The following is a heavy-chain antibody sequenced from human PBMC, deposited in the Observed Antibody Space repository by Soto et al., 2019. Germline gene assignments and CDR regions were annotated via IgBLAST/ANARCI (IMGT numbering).Heavy chain of an antibody. D-gene: IGHD1-26*01. CDR2: VSYDGLNK. Sequence: GGALRLSCAASGLTFSDYARHWVRQAPGKGLEWVAVVSYDGLNKYYADSVKGRFTISRDNFQNTLYLQMNTLRPEDAAVYYCAKVAIVGATLNYFDTWGQGVLVTVSS. CDR1: GLTFSDYA. V-gene: IGHV3-30*04. CDR3: AKVAIVGATLNYFDT. J-gene: IGHJ4*02.